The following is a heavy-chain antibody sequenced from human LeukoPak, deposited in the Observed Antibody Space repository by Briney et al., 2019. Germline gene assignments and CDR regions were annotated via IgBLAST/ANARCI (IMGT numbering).Heavy chain of an antibody. D-gene: IGHD1-26*01. CDR1: GGSISKYY. V-gene: IGHV4-4*07. CDR2: IYTSGST. Sequence: PSETLSLTCTVSGGSISKYYWSWIRQPPGKGLEWIGRIYTSGSTNYNPSLKSRVTMSVDTSKNQFSLNLTSVTAADTAVYYCARAALVGATTISFDPWGQGTLVTVSS. J-gene: IGHJ5*02. CDR3: ARAALVGATTISFDP.